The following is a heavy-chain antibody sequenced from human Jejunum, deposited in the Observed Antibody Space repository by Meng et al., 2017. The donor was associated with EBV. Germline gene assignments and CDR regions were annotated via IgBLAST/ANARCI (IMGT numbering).Heavy chain of an antibody. V-gene: IGHV4-61*01. D-gene: IGHD4/OR15-4a*01. CDR3: ARGRGYDYGDS. CDR1: GDPVSGYNY. Sequence: VQLQESGPGLLKPSETLSLTCRVSGDPVSGYNYWTWIRQPPGKGLEWIGNMYYTGKAIYKPSLQSRVTISVDTSTNQFSLRVTSVTAADTAIYYCARGRGYDYGDSWGQGTLVTVSS. J-gene: IGHJ5*02. CDR2: MYYTGKA.